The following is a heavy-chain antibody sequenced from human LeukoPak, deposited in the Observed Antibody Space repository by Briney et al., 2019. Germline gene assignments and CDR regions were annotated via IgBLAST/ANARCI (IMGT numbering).Heavy chain of an antibody. D-gene: IGHD4-17*01. Sequence: GGSLRLSCAASGFTFSSYAMHWVRQAPGKGLEWVAVISYDGSNKYYADSVKGRFTISRDNSKNTLYLQMNSLRAEDTAVYYCARTHDYGDNAFDYWGQGTLVTVSS. J-gene: IGHJ4*02. V-gene: IGHV3-30*04. CDR3: ARTHDYGDNAFDY. CDR1: GFTFSSYA. CDR2: ISYDGSNK.